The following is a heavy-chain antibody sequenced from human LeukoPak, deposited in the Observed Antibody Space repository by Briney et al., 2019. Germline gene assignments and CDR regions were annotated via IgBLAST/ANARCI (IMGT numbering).Heavy chain of an antibody. CDR2: INHSGST. CDR3: ARGVAARPVHYYYYMDV. J-gene: IGHJ6*03. D-gene: IGHD6-6*01. CDR1: GGSFSGYY. Sequence: SETLSLTCAVYGGSFSGYYWSWIRQPPGKGREGMGEINHSGSTNYNPSLKSRVTISVDTSKNQFSLKLSSVTAADTAVYYCARGVAARPVHYYYYMDVWGKGTTVTVSS. V-gene: IGHV4-34*01.